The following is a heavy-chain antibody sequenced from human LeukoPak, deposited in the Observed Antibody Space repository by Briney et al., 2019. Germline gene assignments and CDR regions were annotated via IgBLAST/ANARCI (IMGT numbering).Heavy chain of an antibody. J-gene: IGHJ4*02. Sequence: GESLKVSCKGSGYSFTTYWIGWVRQMPGKGLEWMGIIYPGDSDTRYSPSFQGQVTISSDKSISTAYLQWSSLKASDTAMYYCASRYCSGGSCLTHPYYFDYWGQGTLVTVSS. V-gene: IGHV5-51*01. D-gene: IGHD2-15*01. CDR1: GYSFTTYW. CDR2: IYPGDSDT. CDR3: ASRYCSGGSCLTHPYYFDY.